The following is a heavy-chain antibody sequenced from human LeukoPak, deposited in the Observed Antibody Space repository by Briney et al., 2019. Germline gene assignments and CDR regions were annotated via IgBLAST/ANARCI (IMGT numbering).Heavy chain of an antibody. CDR3: AGRHGDYGYNWFDP. J-gene: IGHJ5*02. V-gene: IGHV4-59*08. CDR1: GGSISSYY. Sequence: SETLSLTCTVSGGSISSYYWSWIRQPPGKGLEWIGYIYYSGSTNYNPSLKSRVTISVDTSKNQFSLKLSSVTAADTAVYYCAGRHGDYGYNWFDPWGQGTLVTVSS. D-gene: IGHD4-17*01. CDR2: IYYSGST.